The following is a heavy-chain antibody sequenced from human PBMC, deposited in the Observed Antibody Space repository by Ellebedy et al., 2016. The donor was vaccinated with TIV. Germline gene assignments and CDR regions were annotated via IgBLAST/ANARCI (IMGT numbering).Heavy chain of an antibody. D-gene: IGHD4-17*01. J-gene: IGHJ4*02. V-gene: IGHV1-18*01. CDR1: GYTFADYG. Sequence: SSVKVSCKASGYTFADYGISWVRQATGQGLEWIGWISGYNGNRNYAQKVQGRVTITTDTSTSTAYMELKSPRADDTAVYYCARATRYGDYGPFDYWGQGTLVTVSS. CDR3: ARATRYGDYGPFDY. CDR2: ISGYNGNR.